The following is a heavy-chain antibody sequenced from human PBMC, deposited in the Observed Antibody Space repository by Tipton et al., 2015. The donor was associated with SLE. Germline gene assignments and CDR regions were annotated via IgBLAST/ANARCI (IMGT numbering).Heavy chain of an antibody. CDR3: ATTNWVEMATSDAFDI. V-gene: IGHV4-34*01. Sequence: LRLSCAVYGGSFSGYYWSWIRQPPGKGLEWIGKINHIGLTTYKPSLKSRVTISIDLSKKQFSLKLSSVTAADTAVYYCATTNWVEMATSDAFDIWGQGTMVTVSS. D-gene: IGHD5-24*01. J-gene: IGHJ3*02. CDR2: INHIGLT. CDR1: GGSFSGYY.